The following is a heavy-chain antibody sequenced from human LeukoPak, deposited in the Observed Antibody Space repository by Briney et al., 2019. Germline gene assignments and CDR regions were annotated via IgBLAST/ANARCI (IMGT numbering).Heavy chain of an antibody. J-gene: IGHJ3*02. Sequence: GRSLRLSCAASGFTISSYGMHWVRQAPGKGLEWVAVIWYDGSNKYYANSVKGRFTISRDNSKNTLYLQMGSLRAEDMGVYYCARDSITVSVGAFDIWGQGTMVIVSS. D-gene: IGHD2-2*01. CDR2: IWYDGSNK. CDR3: ARDSITVSVGAFDI. CDR1: GFTISSYG. V-gene: IGHV3-33*01.